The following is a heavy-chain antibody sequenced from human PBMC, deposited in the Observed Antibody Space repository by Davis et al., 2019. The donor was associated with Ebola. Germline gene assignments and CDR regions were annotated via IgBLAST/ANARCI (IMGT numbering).Heavy chain of an antibody. CDR3: ARGPRFLEWLLLATDAFDI. V-gene: IGHV4-34*01. D-gene: IGHD3-3*01. J-gene: IGHJ3*02. CDR2: INHSGST. Sequence: MPSETLSLTCAVYGGSFSDYYWSWIRQPPGKGLEWIGEINHSGSTNHNPSLKSRVTISVDTSKNQFSLKLSSVTAADTAVYYCARGPRFLEWLLLATDAFDIWGQGTMVTVSS. CDR1: GGSFSDYY.